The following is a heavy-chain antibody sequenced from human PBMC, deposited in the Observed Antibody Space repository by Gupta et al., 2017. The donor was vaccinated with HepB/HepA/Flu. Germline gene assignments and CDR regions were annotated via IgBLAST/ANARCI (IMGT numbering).Heavy chain of an antibody. V-gene: IGHV3-64*01. CDR3: ARLRGAYYSDY. CDR2: INTKGITT. D-gene: IGHD3-22*01. J-gene: IGHJ4*02. Sequence: EVQLVESGGGLVPPGGSLRLSCAAPGFTFSTYAMYWVRQAPGKGLEYVSAINTKGITTYYANSVKGRFTISRDNSKNTLYLQMGSLRAEDMGVYFCARLRGAYYSDYWGQGTLVTVSS. CDR1: GFTFSTYA.